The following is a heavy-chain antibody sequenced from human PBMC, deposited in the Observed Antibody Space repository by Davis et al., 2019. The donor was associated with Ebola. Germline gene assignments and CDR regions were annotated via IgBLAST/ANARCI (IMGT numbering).Heavy chain of an antibody. V-gene: IGHV4-31*03. J-gene: IGHJ4*02. CDR1: GGSISSGGYY. D-gene: IGHD2-2*01. CDR3: ARAILGSDIVVPSAPFDY. CDR2: IYYSGST. Sequence: MPSETLSLTCTVSGGSISSGGYYWSWIRQHPGKGLEWIGYIYYSGSTYYNPSLKIRVTLSVDTSKNQFSLKLSSLTAADTAVYYCARAILGSDIVVPSAPFDYWGQGTLVTVSS.